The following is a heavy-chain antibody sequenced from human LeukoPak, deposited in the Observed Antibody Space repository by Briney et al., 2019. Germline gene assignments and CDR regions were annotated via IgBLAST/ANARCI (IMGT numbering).Heavy chain of an antibody. J-gene: IGHJ4*02. CDR1: GGSISSSSYY. V-gene: IGHV4-39*01. D-gene: IGHD3-3*01. CDR3: ATGPYDFWSGYYKYYFDY. Sequence: SETLSLTCTVSGGSISSSSYYWGWIRQPPGKGLEWIGSIYYSGSTYYNPSLKSRVTISVDTSKNQFSLKPSSVTAADTAVYYCATGPYDFWSGYYKYYFDYWGQGTLVTVSS. CDR2: IYYSGST.